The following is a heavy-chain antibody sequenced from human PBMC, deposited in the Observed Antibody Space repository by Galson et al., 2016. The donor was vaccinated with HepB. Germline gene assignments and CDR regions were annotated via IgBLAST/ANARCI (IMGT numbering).Heavy chain of an antibody. CDR2: ISYDGSNK. J-gene: IGHJ3*02. CDR3: ASQKRKHGGGWYFAFDI. V-gene: IGHV3-30-3*01. D-gene: IGHD6-19*01. Sequence: SLRLSCAASGFTFSTCSMHWVRQAPGKGLEWVAVISYDGSNKYYADSVKGRFTISRDNSKNTLYLQMNRVRSEDTAVYYCASQKRKHGGGWYFAFDIWGRGTMVTVSS. CDR1: GFTFSTCS.